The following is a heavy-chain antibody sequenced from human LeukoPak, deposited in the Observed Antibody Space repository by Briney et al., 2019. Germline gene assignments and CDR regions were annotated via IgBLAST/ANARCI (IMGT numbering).Heavy chain of an antibody. CDR1: GGSISGYY. J-gene: IGHJ4*02. V-gene: IGHV4-4*07. CDR2: IYTSGST. CDR3: AGRDY. Sequence: SETLSLTCTVSGGSISGYYWSWIRQPAGKGLEWIGRIYTSGSTNYNPSLKSRVTISVDKSKNQLSLKLSSVTAADSAVYYCAGRDYWAQGILVTVSS.